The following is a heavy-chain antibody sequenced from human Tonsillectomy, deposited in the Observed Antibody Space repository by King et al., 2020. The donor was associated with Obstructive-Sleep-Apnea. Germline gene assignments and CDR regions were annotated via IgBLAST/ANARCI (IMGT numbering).Heavy chain of an antibody. CDR3: ARDAYSNPWVDYYGVDV. V-gene: IGHV3-7*01. D-gene: IGHD6-13*01. J-gene: IGHJ6*02. CDR1: GFTFSGYW. CDR2: IKQDGSER. Sequence: VQLVESGGGLVQPGGSLRLSCASSGFTFSGYWMSWVRQAPGKGREWVANIKQDGSERYYVGSLKGRFTISRDNAKNSLFLQLNSLRAEDTAVYYCARDAYSNPWVDYYGVDVWGQGTTVTVSS.